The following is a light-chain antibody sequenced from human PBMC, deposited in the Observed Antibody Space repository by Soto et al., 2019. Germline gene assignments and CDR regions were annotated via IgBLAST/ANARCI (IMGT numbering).Light chain of an antibody. J-gene: IGKJ2*01. V-gene: IGKV3-20*01. CDR1: QSVTSNF. CDR3: QQYGSSPRT. CDR2: GAS. Sequence: EIVLTQSPGTLSLSPGERATLSCRASQSVTSNFLAWYQQKPGQTPRLFIYGASSRTTGVPDRFSGSGSGTDFTLTISRLEPKDFAVYYCQQYGSSPRTFGQGTKLEIK.